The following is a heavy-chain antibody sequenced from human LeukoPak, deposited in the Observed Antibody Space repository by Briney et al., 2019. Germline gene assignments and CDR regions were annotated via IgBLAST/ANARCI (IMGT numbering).Heavy chain of an antibody. CDR2: INPNSGGT. D-gene: IGHD5-12*01. CDR3: ARSSGYSGYDSREPYGMDV. CDR1: EYTFTGYY. Sequence: ASVKVSCKASEYTFTGYYMHWVRQAPGQGLEWMGWINPNSGGTNYAQKFQGRVTMTRDTSISTAYMELSRLRSDDTAVYYCARSSGYSGYDSREPYGMDVWGQGTTVTVSS. V-gene: IGHV1-2*02. J-gene: IGHJ6*02.